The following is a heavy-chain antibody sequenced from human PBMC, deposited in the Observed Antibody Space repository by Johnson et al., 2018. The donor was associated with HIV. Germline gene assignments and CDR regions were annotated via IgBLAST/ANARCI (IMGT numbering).Heavy chain of an antibody. V-gene: IGHV3-7*03. CDR3: ARDRPAIVVVPAADDAFDI. CDR2: IKQDGSEK. J-gene: IGHJ3*02. D-gene: IGHD2-2*01. CDR1: GFTFSSYW. Sequence: VKLVEYGGSVVRPGGSLRLSCAASGFTFSSYWMSWVRQAPGKGLEWVANIKQDGSEKYYVDSVKGRFTISRDNAKNSLYLQMNSLRAEDTAVYYCARDRPAIVVVPAADDAFDIWGQGTMVTVSS.